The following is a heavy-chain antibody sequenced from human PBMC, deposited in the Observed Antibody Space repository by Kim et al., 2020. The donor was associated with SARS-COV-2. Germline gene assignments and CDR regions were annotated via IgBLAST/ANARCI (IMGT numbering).Heavy chain of an antibody. J-gene: IGHJ6*02. Sequence: GGSLRLSCAASGFTFSSYGMHWVRQAPGKGLEWVAVISYDGSNKYYADSVKGRFTISRDNSKNTLYLQMNSLRAEDTAVYYCAKDPDDCSGYENCYYGMDVWGQGTTVTVSS. CDR2: ISYDGSNK. CDR3: AKDPDDCSGYENCYYGMDV. V-gene: IGHV3-30*18. CDR1: GFTFSSYG. D-gene: IGHD5-12*01.